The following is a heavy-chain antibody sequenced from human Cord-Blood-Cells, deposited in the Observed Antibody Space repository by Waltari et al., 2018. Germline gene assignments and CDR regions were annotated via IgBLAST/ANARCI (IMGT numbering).Heavy chain of an antibody. CDR1: GYSFTSYW. CDR2: IYPGEPDT. J-gene: IGHJ3*02. V-gene: IGHV5-51*01. D-gene: IGHD3-22*01. CDR3: ERHDTNYYDSSGYYPYVCDI. Sequence: EVQLVHSGAEVKKPGESLKISCKGSGYSFTSYWIGWVRQMPGKGLERMGIIYPGEPDTRDNPSFQGHVTSSSAMAVRTAYLACSSLKGSDTAMYYCERHDTNYYDSSGYYPYVCDIWGQGTMVTIAS.